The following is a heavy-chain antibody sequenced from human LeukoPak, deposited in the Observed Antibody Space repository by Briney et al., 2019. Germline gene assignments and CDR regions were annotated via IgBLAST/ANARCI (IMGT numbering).Heavy chain of an antibody. CDR3: ILAAAGPAY. Sequence: GGSLRLSCVASGFTFRNSYMSWVRQAPGKGLEWIGRIKSKTDGGTTDYAAPVKDRFTISRDDSKNTLYLQMNSLKTEDTAVYYCILAAAGPAYWGQGTLVTVSS. D-gene: IGHD6-13*01. V-gene: IGHV3-15*01. J-gene: IGHJ4*02. CDR1: GFTFRNSY. CDR2: IKSKTDGGTT.